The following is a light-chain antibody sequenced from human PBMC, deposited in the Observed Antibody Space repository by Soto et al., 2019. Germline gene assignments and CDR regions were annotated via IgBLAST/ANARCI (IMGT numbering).Light chain of an antibody. Sequence: EVVLTQSPGTLSLSPGERATLSCRASQSVSSRYLAWYQQKPGQAPRLLIYGASSRPTGIPDRFSVRGSGTDFTLTIRRLEPEDFAVYYCQQYGSSPPWTFGQGTKVDIK. J-gene: IGKJ1*01. CDR1: QSVSSRY. V-gene: IGKV3-20*01. CDR3: QQYGSSPPWT. CDR2: GAS.